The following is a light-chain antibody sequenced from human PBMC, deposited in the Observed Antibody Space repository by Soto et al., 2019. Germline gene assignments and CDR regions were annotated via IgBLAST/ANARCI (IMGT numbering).Light chain of an antibody. J-gene: IGLJ1*01. CDR1: SSDVGGYNY. CDR3: SSYTSSSTLDYV. Sequence: QSALIQPASVSGSPGQSITISCTGTSSDVGGYNYVSWYQQHPGKAPKLMIYEVSNRPSGVSNRFSGSKSGNTASLTISGLQAEDEADYYCSSYTSSSTLDYVFGTGTKVTVL. CDR2: EVS. V-gene: IGLV2-14*01.